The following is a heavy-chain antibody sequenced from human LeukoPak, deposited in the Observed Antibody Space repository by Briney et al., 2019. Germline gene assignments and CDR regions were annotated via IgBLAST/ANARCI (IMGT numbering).Heavy chain of an antibody. V-gene: IGHV4-59*04. CDR1: GGSISSYY. CDR3: ARVRPGYGSESYYSTFDY. CDR2: IYYSGNT. D-gene: IGHD3-10*01. J-gene: IGHJ4*02. Sequence: PSETLSLTCTVSGGSISSYYWSRIRQHPGKGLEWIGHIYYSGNTYYNPSLKSRVLMSVDTSKNQFSLKLTSVTAADTAVYYCARVRPGYGSESYYSTFDYWGQGTLVTVSS.